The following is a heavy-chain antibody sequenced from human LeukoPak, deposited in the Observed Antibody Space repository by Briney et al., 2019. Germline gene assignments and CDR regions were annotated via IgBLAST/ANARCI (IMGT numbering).Heavy chain of an antibody. CDR1: GFTFSSYE. CDR3: ARLYWGSYRFLDY. D-gene: IGHD3-16*02. Sequence: QTGGSLRLSCAACGFTFSSYEMNWVRQAPGKGLEWVSYISGSGRTIFYADSVKGRFTISRDNAKNSLYLQMNSLRAEDTAVYYCARLYWGSYRFLDYWGQGTLVTVSS. CDR2: ISGSGRTI. J-gene: IGHJ4*02. V-gene: IGHV3-48*03.